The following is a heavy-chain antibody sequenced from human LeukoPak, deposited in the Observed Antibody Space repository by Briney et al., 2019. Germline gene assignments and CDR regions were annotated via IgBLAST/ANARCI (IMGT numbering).Heavy chain of an antibody. CDR1: GFTFSSYW. D-gene: IGHD3-22*01. Sequence: GGSLRLSCAASGFTFSSYWMPWVRQAPGKGLVWVSRINGDGSSTIYADSVKGRFTSSRDNAKNTLYLQMNSLRAEDTAVYYCARIGDGDSRGYYYWGQGTLVTVSS. CDR2: INGDGSST. J-gene: IGHJ4*02. CDR3: ARIGDGDSRGYYY. V-gene: IGHV3-74*01.